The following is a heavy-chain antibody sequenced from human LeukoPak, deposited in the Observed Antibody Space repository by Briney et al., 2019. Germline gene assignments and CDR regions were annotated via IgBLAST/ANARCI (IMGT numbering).Heavy chain of an antibody. CDR3: ARGPDYYGSGSYPRPLRY. Sequence: GGSLRLSCAASGFTFSSYAMHWVRQAPGKGLEWVAVISYDGSNKYYADSVKGRFTISRDNSKNTLYLQMNSLRAEDTAVYYCARGPDYYGSGSYPRPLRYWGQGTLVTVSS. V-gene: IGHV3-30*04. CDR2: ISYDGSNK. D-gene: IGHD3-10*01. J-gene: IGHJ4*02. CDR1: GFTFSSYA.